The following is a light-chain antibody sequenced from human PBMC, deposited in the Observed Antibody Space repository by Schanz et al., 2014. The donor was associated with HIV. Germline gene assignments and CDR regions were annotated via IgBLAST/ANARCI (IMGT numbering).Light chain of an antibody. CDR3: QQSYSTPPLT. CDR1: QNIGNS. V-gene: IGKV1-39*01. Sequence: DIQLTQSPSTLSASVGDRVTIACRASQNIGNSLAWFQLKPGRAPKLLIYSASSLHTGVPSTFSGSGSGTEFALTISSLQPEDFATYYCQQSYSTPPLTFGGGTKVEIK. CDR2: SAS. J-gene: IGKJ4*01.